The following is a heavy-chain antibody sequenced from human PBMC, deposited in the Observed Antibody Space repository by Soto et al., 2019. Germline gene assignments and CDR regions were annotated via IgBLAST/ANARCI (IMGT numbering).Heavy chain of an antibody. Sequence: SVKVSCKASAGTFPHYALSWVRQAPGQGLEWMGGIIPVVATTTYAQKFQGRVSISADESTSTAYIELSSLNSEDTAVYYCACNWGNSLRNCLAPWGEGXLVTVYS. D-gene: IGHD7-27*01. V-gene: IGHV1-69*13. J-gene: IGHJ5*02. CDR1: AGTFPHYA. CDR3: ACNWGNSLRNCLAP. CDR2: IIPVVATT.